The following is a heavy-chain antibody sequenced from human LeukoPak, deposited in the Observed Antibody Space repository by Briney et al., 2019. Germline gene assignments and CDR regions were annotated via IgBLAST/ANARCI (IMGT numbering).Heavy chain of an antibody. Sequence: GGSLRLSCAASGFTFDDYAMHWVRQAPGKGLEWVSGISWNSGSIGYADSVKGRFTISRDNAKNSLYLQMNSLRAEDTALYYCAKDMLPRWLEGVWGAGLVGSFDYWGQGTLVTVSS. CDR2: ISWNSGSI. J-gene: IGHJ4*02. V-gene: IGHV3-9*01. D-gene: IGHD3-16*01. CDR3: AKDMLPRWLEGVWGAGLVGSFDY. CDR1: GFTFDDYA.